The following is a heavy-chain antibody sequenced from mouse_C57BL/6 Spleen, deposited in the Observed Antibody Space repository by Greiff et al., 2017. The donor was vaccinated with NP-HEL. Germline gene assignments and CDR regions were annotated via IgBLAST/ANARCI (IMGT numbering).Heavy chain of an antibody. J-gene: IGHJ1*03. Sequence: QVHVKQSGPELVKPGASVKISCKASGYAFSSSWMNWVKQRPGKGLEWIGRIYPGDGDTNYNGKFKGKATLTADKSSSTAYMQLSSLTSEDSAVYFCARETYYSNYVPYFDVWGTGTTVTVSS. CDR1: GYAFSSSW. D-gene: IGHD2-5*01. CDR2: IYPGDGDT. V-gene: IGHV1-82*01. CDR3: ARETYYSNYVPYFDV.